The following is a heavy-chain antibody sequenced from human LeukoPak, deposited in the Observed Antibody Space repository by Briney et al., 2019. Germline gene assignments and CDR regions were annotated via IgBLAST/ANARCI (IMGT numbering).Heavy chain of an antibody. CDR1: GFPFSDYD. V-gene: IGHV3-21*01. CDR2: ISYLSSHV. CDR3: GRAFPPLRTSSAGDL. D-gene: IGHD3-16*01. Sequence: PGGSLRLSCSASGFPFSDYDMNWVRQAPGQGLEWVSSISYLSSHVYYGDSVKGRFSISRDNAKNSLYLQMNSLGAEDTAIYYCGRAFPPLRTSSAGDLWGQGILVTVSS. J-gene: IGHJ4*02.